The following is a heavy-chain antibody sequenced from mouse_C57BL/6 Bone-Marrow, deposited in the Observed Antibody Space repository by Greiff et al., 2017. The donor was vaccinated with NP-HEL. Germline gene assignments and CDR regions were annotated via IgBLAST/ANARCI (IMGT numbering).Heavy chain of an antibody. V-gene: IGHV1-64*01. CDR3: AFYDGYYRTAMNY. J-gene: IGHJ4*01. CDR2: IHPNSGST. Sequence: QVQLQQPGAELVKPGASVKLSCKASGYTFTSYWMHWVKQRPGQGLEWIGMIHPNSGSTNYNEKFKSKATLTVDKSSSTAYMQLSSLTSEDSAVYDCAFYDGYYRTAMNYWGRGSSVTVSA. D-gene: IGHD2-3*01. CDR1: GYTFTSYW.